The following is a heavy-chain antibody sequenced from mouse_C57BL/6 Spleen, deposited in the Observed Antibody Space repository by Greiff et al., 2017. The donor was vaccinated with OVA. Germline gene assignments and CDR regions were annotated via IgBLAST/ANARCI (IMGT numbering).Heavy chain of an antibody. CDR1: GYAFSSYW. V-gene: IGHV1-80*01. J-gene: IGHJ4*01. D-gene: IGHD1-1*01. Sequence: VQLQQSGAELVKPGASVKISCKASGYAFSSYWMNWVKQRPGKGLEWIGQIYPGDGDTNYNGKFKGKATLTADKSSSTAYMQLSSLTSEDSAVYFCARGDGSSYAMDYWGQGTSVTVSS. CDR3: ARGDGSSYAMDY. CDR2: IYPGDGDT.